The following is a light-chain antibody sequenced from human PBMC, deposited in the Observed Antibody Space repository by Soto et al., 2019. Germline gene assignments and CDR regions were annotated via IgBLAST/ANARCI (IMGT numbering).Light chain of an antibody. CDR2: AAS. Sequence: DIQLTQSPSFLSASVGDRVTITCRASQGISSYLAWYQQKPGQAPKLLIYAASTLQSGVPSRFSGSGSGTEVSLTISSLQPEDCATYYCQQLNSYPYTFGQGTKLEIK. CDR3: QQLNSYPYT. CDR1: QGISSY. J-gene: IGKJ2*01. V-gene: IGKV1-9*01.